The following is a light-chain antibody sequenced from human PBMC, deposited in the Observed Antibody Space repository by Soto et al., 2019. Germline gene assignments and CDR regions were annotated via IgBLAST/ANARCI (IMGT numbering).Light chain of an antibody. CDR1: QSVDSTY. Sequence: VLTQSPGTLSLSPGERATLSCRASQSVDSTYFAWYQQKPGQAPRLLIYGASTRATGIPDRFSGSGSGTDFTLTINRLQSEDFGVYYCQQYVSSPYTFGQGTKLEIK. J-gene: IGKJ2*01. CDR2: GAS. V-gene: IGKV3-20*01. CDR3: QQYVSSPYT.